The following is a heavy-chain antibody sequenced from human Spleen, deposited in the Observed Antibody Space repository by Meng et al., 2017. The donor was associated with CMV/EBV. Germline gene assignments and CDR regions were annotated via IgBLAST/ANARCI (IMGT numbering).Heavy chain of an antibody. D-gene: IGHD3-3*01. CDR2: ISVNNGNT. CDR3: AREITIFGVVPTYYFDY. J-gene: IGHJ4*02. Sequence: ASVKVSCKASGYTFTSYGISWVRQAPGQGLEWMGWISVNNGNTNYAQKLQGRVTMTTDTSTSTAYMELSSLRSEDTAVYYCAREITIFGVVPTYYFDYWGQGTLVTVSS. CDR1: GYTFTSYG. V-gene: IGHV1-18*01.